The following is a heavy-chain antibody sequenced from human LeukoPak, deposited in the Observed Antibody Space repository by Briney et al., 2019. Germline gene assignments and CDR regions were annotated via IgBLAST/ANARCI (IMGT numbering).Heavy chain of an antibody. V-gene: IGHV1-8*03. CDR3: ARVDGSPDY. D-gene: IGHD2-15*01. Sequence: GASVKVCCKASGYTFTRYDINWVRQATGQGLEWMGWMNTKSGNTGHAQKFQGRVTITRDTSISTVYMELSSLRSEDTAVYFCARVDGSPDYWGQGTLVTVSS. CDR2: MNTKSGNT. J-gene: IGHJ4*02. CDR1: GYTFTRYD.